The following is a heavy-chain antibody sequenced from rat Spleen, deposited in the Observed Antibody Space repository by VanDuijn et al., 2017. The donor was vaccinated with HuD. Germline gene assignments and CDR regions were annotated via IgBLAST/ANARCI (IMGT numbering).Heavy chain of an antibody. CDR2: ISSGGGNT. Sequence: EVQLVESGGGLVQPGRSLKLSCAASGFTFSDYYMAWVRQAPTKGLEWIASISSGGGNTYYRDSVKGRFTISRDNAKSTLYLQMDSLRSEDTATYYCASSRAYYGNWFDYWGQGVMVTVSS. CDR3: ASSRAYYGNWFDY. V-gene: IGHV5-25*01. J-gene: IGHJ2*01. CDR1: GFTFSDYY. D-gene: IGHD1-7*01.